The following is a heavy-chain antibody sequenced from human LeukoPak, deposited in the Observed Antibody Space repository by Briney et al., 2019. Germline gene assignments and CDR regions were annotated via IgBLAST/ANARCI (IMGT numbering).Heavy chain of an antibody. Sequence: GGSLRLSRAASGFTVSSNYMSWVRQAPGKGLEWVSVIYSGGSTYYADSVKGRFTISRDNSKNTLYLQMNSLRAEDTAMYYCARDRGYCSGGTCYSAFDIWGQGTLVTVSS. CDR1: GFTVSSNY. CDR3: ARDRGYCSGGTCYSAFDI. D-gene: IGHD2-15*01. CDR2: IYSGGST. J-gene: IGHJ3*02. V-gene: IGHV3-53*01.